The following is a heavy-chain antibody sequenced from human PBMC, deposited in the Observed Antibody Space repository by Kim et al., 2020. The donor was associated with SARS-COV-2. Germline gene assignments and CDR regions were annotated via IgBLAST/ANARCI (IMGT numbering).Heavy chain of an antibody. Sequence: SETLSLTCAVSGGSISSSNWWSWVRQPPGKGLEWIGEIYHSGSTNYNPSLKSRVTISVDKSKNQFSLKLSSVTAADTAVYYCASLIAADGKNWYFDLWGRGTLVTVSS. D-gene: IGHD6-13*01. CDR2: IYHSGST. CDR1: GGSISSSNW. V-gene: IGHV4-4*02. J-gene: IGHJ2*01. CDR3: ASLIAADGKNWYFDL.